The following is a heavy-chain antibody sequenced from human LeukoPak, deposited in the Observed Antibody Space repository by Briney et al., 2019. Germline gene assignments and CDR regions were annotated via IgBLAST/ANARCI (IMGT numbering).Heavy chain of an antibody. CDR1: GYTFTSYY. D-gene: IGHD2-2*01. Sequence: ASVKVSCKASGYTFTSYYMHWVRQAPGQGLEWMGIINPSGDSTSYAQKFQGRVTMTRDMSTSTVYMELSSLRSEDTAVYYCAREGPRGIVVVPAATDYYYYMDVWGKGTTVTVSS. CDR2: INPSGDST. CDR3: AREGPRGIVVVPAATDYYYYMDV. V-gene: IGHV1-46*01. J-gene: IGHJ6*03.